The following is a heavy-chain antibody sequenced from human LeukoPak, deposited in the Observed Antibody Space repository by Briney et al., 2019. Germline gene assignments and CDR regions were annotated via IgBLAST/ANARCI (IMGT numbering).Heavy chain of an antibody. CDR3: VKERGRSDAFDI. J-gene: IGHJ3*02. CDR1: GFTFSTYG. V-gene: IGHV3-33*06. CDR2: IWSDGNNK. Sequence: PGGSLRLSCAATGFTFSTYGMHWVRQAPGKGLEWVAVIWSDGNNKFYADSVKGRFTFSRDNSRNTLSLQMNSLRAEDTAVYYCVKERGRSDAFDIWGQGTMVTVSS.